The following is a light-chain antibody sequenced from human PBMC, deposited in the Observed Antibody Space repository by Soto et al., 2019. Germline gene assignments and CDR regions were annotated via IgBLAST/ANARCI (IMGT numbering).Light chain of an antibody. CDR3: SSYISSSTVV. V-gene: IGLV2-14*01. J-gene: IGLJ2*01. CDR2: EVS. Sequence: QSALTQPASVSGSPGQSITISCTGTSSDVGGCNSVSWYQQHPGKAPKLMIYEVSNRPSGVSNRFSGSKSGNTASLTISGLQAEDEADYYCSSYISSSTVVFGGGTKLTVL. CDR1: SSDVGGCNS.